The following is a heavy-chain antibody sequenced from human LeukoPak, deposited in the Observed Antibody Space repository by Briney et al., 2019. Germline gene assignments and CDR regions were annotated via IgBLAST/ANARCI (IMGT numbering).Heavy chain of an antibody. Sequence: PGGSLRLSCAASGFTFTNYNMNWVRQAPGRGLEWVSYISSRSSTIYYADSVKGRFTISRDNAKDSLYLQMNSLRAEDTAVYYCAGGGSYYDSSGYYLRPRGSYGMDVWGQGTTVTVSS. CDR3: AGGGSYYDSSGYYLRPRGSYGMDV. CDR1: GFTFTNYN. CDR2: ISSRSSTI. V-gene: IGHV3-48*04. J-gene: IGHJ6*02. D-gene: IGHD3-22*01.